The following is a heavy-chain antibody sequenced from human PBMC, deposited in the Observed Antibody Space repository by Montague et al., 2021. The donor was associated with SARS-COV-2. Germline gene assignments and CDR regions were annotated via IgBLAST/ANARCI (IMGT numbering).Heavy chain of an antibody. CDR3: ARLRFLAWLLSFPVSYMDV. V-gene: IGHV4-59*01. CDR2: IYYCQST. CDR1: GGSISSYC. J-gene: IGHJ6*03. D-gene: IGHD3-3*01. Sequence: SETLSLTCTVSGGSISSYCCSWIRQPPGEGLEWNGYIYYCQSTNXNPSLKSRVTISVDTSKNQFSLKLSSVTAADTAVYDCARLRFLAWLLSFPVSYMDVWGKGTTVTVSS.